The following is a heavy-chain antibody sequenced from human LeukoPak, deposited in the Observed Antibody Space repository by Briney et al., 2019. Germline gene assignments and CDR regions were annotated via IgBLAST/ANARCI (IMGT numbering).Heavy chain of an antibody. CDR1: GGSISSYY. V-gene: IGHV4-59*01. CDR2: IYYSGST. Sequence: SETLSLTCTVSGGSISSYYWSWIWQPPGKGLQWIGYIYYSGSTNYNPSLKSRVTISVDTSKNQFSLKLSSVTAADTAVFYCARDRGGYFDLWGRGTLVTVSS. D-gene: IGHD4-17*01. CDR3: ARDRGGYFDL. J-gene: IGHJ2*01.